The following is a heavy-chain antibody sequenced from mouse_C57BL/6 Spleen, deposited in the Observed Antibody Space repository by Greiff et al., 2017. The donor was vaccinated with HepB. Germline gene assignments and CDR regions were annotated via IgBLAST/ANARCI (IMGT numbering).Heavy chain of an antibody. J-gene: IGHJ3*01. CDR2: ISSGGSYT. Sequence: EVKLVESGGDLVKPGGSLKLSCAASGFTFSSYGMSWVRQTPDKRLEWVATISSGGSYTYYPDSVKGRFTISRDNAKNTLYLQMSSLKSEDTAMYYCARRDYDYEGFAYWGQGTLVTVSA. CDR3: ARRDYDYEGFAY. D-gene: IGHD2-4*01. V-gene: IGHV5-6*02. CDR1: GFTFSSYG.